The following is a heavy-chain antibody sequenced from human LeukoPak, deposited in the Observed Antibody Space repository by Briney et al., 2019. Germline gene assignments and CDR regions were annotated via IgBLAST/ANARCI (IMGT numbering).Heavy chain of an antibody. CDR1: GFTFSSYS. J-gene: IGHJ4*02. Sequence: PGGSLRLSCAASGFTFSSYSMNWVRQAPGKGLEWVSYISSSSSTIYYADSVKGRFTISRDNAKNSLYLQMNSLRAEDTAVYYCAHACRRCVGGPLDYWGQGTLVTVSS. V-gene: IGHV3-48*01. CDR3: AHACRRCVGGPLDY. CDR2: ISSSSSTI. D-gene: IGHD3-10*01.